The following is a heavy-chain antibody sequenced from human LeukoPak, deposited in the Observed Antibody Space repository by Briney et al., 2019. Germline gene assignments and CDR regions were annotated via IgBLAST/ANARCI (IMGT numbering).Heavy chain of an antibody. CDR1: GFTFSSYA. CDR3: VGSGFDP. D-gene: IGHD6-19*01. V-gene: IGHV3-30*04. CDR2: ISDDGNKK. J-gene: IGHJ5*02. Sequence: GGSLRLSCAASGFTFSSYAMHWVRHAPGKGLEWVTVISDDGNKKHHSDSVKGRFIVSRDNSKNTVYLQLNSLRREDTAKYFCVGSGFDPWGQGTLVTVSS.